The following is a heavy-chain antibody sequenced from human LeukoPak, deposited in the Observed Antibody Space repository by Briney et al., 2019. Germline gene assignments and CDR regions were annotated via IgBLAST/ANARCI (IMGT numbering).Heavy chain of an antibody. CDR2: ISYDGSNK. D-gene: IGHD2-15*01. CDR1: GFTFSSYA. V-gene: IGHV3-30-3*01. CDR3: ARGYLIDGRTFDY. Sequence: PGGSLRLSCAASGFTFSSYAMHWVRQAPGKGLEWVAVISYDGSNKYYADSVKGRFTISRDNSKNPLYLQMNSLRAEDTAVYYCARGYLIDGRTFDYWGQGTLVTVSS. J-gene: IGHJ4*02.